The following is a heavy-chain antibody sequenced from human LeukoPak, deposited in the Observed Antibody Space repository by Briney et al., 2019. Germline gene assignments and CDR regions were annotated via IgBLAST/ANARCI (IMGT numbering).Heavy chain of an antibody. CDR2: VSYDGSNK. V-gene: IGHV3-30-3*01. D-gene: IGHD3-22*01. CDR1: GFTFSNYA. J-gene: IGHJ3*02. CDR3: ARDVNYDSFPDAFDI. Sequence: GGSLRLSCAASGFTFSNYAMHWVRQAPGKGLEWVALVSYDGSNKYYADSVKGRFTISRDNAKNSLYLQMNSLRAEDTAVYYCARDVNYDSFPDAFDIWGQGTMVTVSS.